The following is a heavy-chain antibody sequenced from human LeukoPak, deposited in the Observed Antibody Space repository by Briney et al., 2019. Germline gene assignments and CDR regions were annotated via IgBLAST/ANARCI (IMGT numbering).Heavy chain of an antibody. J-gene: IGHJ3*02. D-gene: IGHD3-22*01. CDR3: AKAFDYYDSSGRKNAFDI. CDR2: ISWNSGSI. V-gene: IGHV3-9*03. CDR1: GFTFDDYA. Sequence: PGRSLRLSCAASGFTFDDYAVHWVRQAPGKGLEWVSGISWNSGSIGYADSVKGRFTISRDNAKNSLYLQMNSLRAEDMALYYCAKAFDYYDSSGRKNAFDIWGQGTMVTVSS.